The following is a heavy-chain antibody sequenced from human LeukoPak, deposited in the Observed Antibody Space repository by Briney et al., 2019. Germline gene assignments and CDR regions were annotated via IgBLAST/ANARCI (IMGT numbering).Heavy chain of an antibody. J-gene: IGHJ4*02. CDR1: GFTFTNAW. CDR3: ARSWFKYSSSSGVFDY. V-gene: IGHV3-7*01. CDR2: IKQDGSEK. D-gene: IGHD6-6*01. Sequence: GGSLRLSCAASGFTFTNAWMSWVRQAPGKGLEWVANIKQDGSEKYYVDSVKGRFTISRDNAKNSLYLQMNSLRAEDTAVYYCARSWFKYSSSSGVFDYWGQGTLVTVSS.